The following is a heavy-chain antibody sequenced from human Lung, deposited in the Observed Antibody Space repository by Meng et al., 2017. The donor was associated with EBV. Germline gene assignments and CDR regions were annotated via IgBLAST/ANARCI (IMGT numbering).Heavy chain of an antibody. Sequence: ARLVQGGGDVKKPGASLKVSCKASGYTFTNYGITWVRQAPGQGLEWMGWISAYNGNTNYAQTLQGRVTMTTDTSTSTAYMELRSLRSDDTAVYYCARVEVGITSGDYWGQGTLVTVSS. CDR2: ISAYNGNT. V-gene: IGHV1-18*01. CDR3: ARVEVGITSGDY. CDR1: GYTFTNYG. J-gene: IGHJ4*02. D-gene: IGHD1-26*01.